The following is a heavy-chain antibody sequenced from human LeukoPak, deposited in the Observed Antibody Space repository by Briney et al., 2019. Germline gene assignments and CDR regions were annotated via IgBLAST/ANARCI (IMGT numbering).Heavy chain of an antibody. D-gene: IGHD3-10*01. CDR3: ARDLGHTSGLDY. Sequence: QPGGSLRLSCAGTGFTFSRYEMNWVRQAPGKGLEWVAVIWYDGSNKYYADSVKGRFTISRDNSKNTLYLQMNSLRAEDTAVYYCARDLGHTSGLDYWGQGTLVTVSS. V-gene: IGHV3-33*08. CDR2: IWYDGSNK. J-gene: IGHJ4*02. CDR1: GFTFSRYE.